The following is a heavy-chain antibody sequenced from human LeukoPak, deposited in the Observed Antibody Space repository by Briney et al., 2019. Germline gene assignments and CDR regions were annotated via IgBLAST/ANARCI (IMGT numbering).Heavy chain of an antibody. V-gene: IGHV4-31*02. J-gene: IGHJ4*02. D-gene: IGHD4-23*01. CDR1: GGSLSSGDYY. Sequence: SETLSLTCTVSGGSLSSGDYYWTWIRQHPGKGLEWIGHILYSGTTYYNPSLKSRVTISVDTSKNQLSLKLSSATAADTAVYYCATYGGNSVDHWGQGTLVTVSS. CDR2: ILYSGTT. CDR3: ATYGGNSVDH.